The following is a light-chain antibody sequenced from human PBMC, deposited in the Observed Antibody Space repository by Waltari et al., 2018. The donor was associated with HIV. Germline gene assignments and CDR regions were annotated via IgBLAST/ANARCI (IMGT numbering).Light chain of an antibody. CDR2: AAS. CDR1: QGIISY. J-gene: IGKJ3*01. CDR3: QQHNSYPLT. Sequence: DIHLTQSPSFLSASVGDRVTITCRASQGIISYLAWYQQKLGKAPKLLIYAASTLESGIPARFSGSGSGTDFTLTISSLQPEDVATYYCQQHNSYPLTFGPGTKVDFK. V-gene: IGKV1-9*01.